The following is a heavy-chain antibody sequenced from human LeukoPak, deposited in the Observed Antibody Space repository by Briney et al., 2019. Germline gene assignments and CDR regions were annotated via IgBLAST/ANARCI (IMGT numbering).Heavy chain of an antibody. CDR3: AREGTWSTFDY. D-gene: IGHD2-15*01. CDR1: GFTVSSNY. J-gene: IGHJ4*02. CDR2: IYSGGIT. V-gene: IGHV3-53*01. Sequence: GGSLRLSYAASGFTVSSNYMSWVRQAPGKGLEWVSVIYSGGITYYADSVKGRFSISRDNSKNTLYLHMNSLRAEDTAVYFCAREGTWSTFDYWGQGTLVTVSS.